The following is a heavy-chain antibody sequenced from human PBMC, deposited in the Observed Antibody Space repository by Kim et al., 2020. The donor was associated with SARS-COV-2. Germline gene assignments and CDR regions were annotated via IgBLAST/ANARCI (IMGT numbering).Heavy chain of an antibody. CDR3: AREGGGYSSSSFDY. CDR1: GFTFNRYP. CDR2: ISHDGSNK. J-gene: IGHJ4*02. D-gene: IGHD6-6*01. V-gene: IGHV3-30-3*01. Sequence: GVSLRLSCAASGFTFNRYPMHWVRQAPGKGLEWVAVISHDGSNKYYGDSVKGRFTISRDNSKNTLYLQMNSLRAEDTAVYYCAREGGGYSSSSFDYWGQG.